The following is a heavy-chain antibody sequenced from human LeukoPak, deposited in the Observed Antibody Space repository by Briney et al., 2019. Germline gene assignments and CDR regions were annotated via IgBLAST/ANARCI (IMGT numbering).Heavy chain of an antibody. CDR2: IYFRGST. J-gene: IGHJ5*02. D-gene: IGHD6-19*01. CDR3: ARLGYSSGNWFGP. Sequence: SETLSLTCTVSGGSISSSSYYWGWIRQPPGKGLEWIGSIYFRGSTYYNPSLKSRVTISVDTPKNQFSLKLSSVTAADTAVYYCARLGYSSGNWFGPWGQGTLVTVSS. V-gene: IGHV4-39*01. CDR1: GGSISSSSYY.